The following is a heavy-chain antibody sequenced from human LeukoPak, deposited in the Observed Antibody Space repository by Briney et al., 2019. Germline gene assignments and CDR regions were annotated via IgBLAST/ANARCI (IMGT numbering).Heavy chain of an antibody. J-gene: IGHJ4*02. D-gene: IGHD3-22*01. CDR2: ISWNSGSI. V-gene: IGHV3-9*01. Sequence: GGSLRLSCAASGFTFDDYAMHRVRQAPGKGLEWVSGISWNSGSIGYADSVKGRFTISRDNAKNSLYLQMNSLRAEDTALYYCAKDKDYYDSSGYIFDYWGQGTLVTVSS. CDR1: GFTFDDYA. CDR3: AKDKDYYDSSGYIFDY.